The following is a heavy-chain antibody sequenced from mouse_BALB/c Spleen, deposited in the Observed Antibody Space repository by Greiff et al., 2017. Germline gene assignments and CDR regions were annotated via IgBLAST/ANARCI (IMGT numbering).Heavy chain of an antibody. Sequence: EVMLVESGPELVKPGASMKISCKASGYSFTGYTMNWVKQSHGKNLEWIGLINPYNGGTSYNQKFKGKATLTVDKSSSTAYMELLSLTSEDSAVYYCAIGRGYGDAMDYWGQGTSVTVSS. J-gene: IGHJ4*01. D-gene: IGHD2-2*01. CDR3: AIGRGYGDAMDY. CDR1: GYSFTGYT. CDR2: INPYNGGT. V-gene: IGHV1-18*01.